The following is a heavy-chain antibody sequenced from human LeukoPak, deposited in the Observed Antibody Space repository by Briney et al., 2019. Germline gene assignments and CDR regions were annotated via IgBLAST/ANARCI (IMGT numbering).Heavy chain of an antibody. CDR2: INPNSGGT. J-gene: IGHJ4*02. CDR3: ASRRYCSGGSCSPIDY. Sequence: GASVKVSCKASGYTFIGYYMHWVRQAPGQGLEWMGWINPNSGGTNYAQKFQGRVTMTRDTSISTAYMELSRLRSDDTAVYYCASRRYCSGGSCSPIDYWGQGTLVTVSS. D-gene: IGHD2-15*01. V-gene: IGHV1-2*02. CDR1: GYTFIGYY.